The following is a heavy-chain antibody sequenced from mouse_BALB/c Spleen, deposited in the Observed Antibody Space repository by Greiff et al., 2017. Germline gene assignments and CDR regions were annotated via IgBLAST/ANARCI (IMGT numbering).Heavy chain of an antibody. CDR1: GFTFSSYG. CDR3: ARGNYVDAMDY. J-gene: IGHJ4*01. Sequence: EVKLMESGGGLVQPGGSLKLSCAASGFTFSSYGMSWVRQTPDKRLELVATINSNGGSTYYPDSVKGRFTISRDNAKNTLYLQMSSLKSEDTAMYYCARGNYVDAMDYWGQGTSVTVSS. D-gene: IGHD2-1*01. V-gene: IGHV5-6-3*01. CDR2: INSNGGST.